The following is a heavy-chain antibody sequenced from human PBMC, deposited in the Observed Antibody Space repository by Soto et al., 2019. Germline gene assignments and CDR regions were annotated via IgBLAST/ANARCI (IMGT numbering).Heavy chain of an antibody. CDR1: GCTFSRYV. J-gene: IGHJ4*02. CDR2: INSNGDST. CDR3: AKDRAAVAADHFDY. D-gene: IGHD6-19*01. Sequence: GSLRLSCAASGCTFSRYVMSWVRQAPGKGLEWVSTINSNGDSTYYADSVKGRFTISRDNSKNTLYLQMNSLRAEDTAVYYCAKDRAAVAADHFDYWGQGTLVTVSS. V-gene: IGHV3-23*01.